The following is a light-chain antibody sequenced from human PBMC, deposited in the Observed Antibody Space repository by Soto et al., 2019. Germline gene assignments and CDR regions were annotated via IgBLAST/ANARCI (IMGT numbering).Light chain of an antibody. Sequence: QSALTQPASVSGSPGQSITISCTGTSSDVGSYNLVSWYQQHTGKAPKFMIYEGSKRPSGVSNRFSGSKSGNTASLTISGLQAEDEADYYCCSYAGSSTYVFGTGTKLTVL. CDR1: SSDVGSYNL. V-gene: IGLV2-23*01. CDR2: EGS. J-gene: IGLJ1*01. CDR3: CSYAGSSTYV.